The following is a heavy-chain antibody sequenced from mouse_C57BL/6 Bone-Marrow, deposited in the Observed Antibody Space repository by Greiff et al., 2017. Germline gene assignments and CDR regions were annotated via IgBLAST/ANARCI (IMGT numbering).Heavy chain of an antibody. J-gene: IGHJ2*01. D-gene: IGHD1-1*01. CDR3: AREGTTVSHYFDY. CDR1: GYTFTSYW. CDR2: IDPSDSYT. V-gene: IGHV1-50*01. Sequence: QVQLQQPGAELVKPGASVKLSCKASGYTFTSYWMQWVKQRPGQGLEWIGEIDPSDSYTNYNQKFQGKDTLTVDPSSSTAYMLLSSLTAEDSAVYYCAREGTTVSHYFDYWGQGTTLTVSS.